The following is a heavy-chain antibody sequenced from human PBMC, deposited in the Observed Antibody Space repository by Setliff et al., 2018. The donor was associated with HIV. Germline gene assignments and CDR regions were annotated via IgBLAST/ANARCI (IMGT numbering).Heavy chain of an antibody. J-gene: IGHJ4*02. Sequence: GASVKVSCKVSGFTLTELSMHWVRQAPGKGLEWMGSFNPEDGKTIYAQKFQGRVTIVEDTSTDTAYMELSSLRSEDTAVYYCTTGLPLFCSGGSCLFDFWGQGTLVTVSS. CDR1: GFTLTELS. CDR2: FNPEDGKT. V-gene: IGHV1-24*01. CDR3: TTGLPLFCSGGSCLFDF. D-gene: IGHD2-15*01.